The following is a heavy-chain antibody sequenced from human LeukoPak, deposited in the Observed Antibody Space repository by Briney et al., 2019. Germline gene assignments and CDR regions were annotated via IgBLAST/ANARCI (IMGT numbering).Heavy chain of an antibody. V-gene: IGHV3-33*08. CDR2: IWYDGSNK. CDR3: ARDHYGSGAAQGY. Sequence: GGSLRLSCAASGFTFNNYAMSWVRQAPGKGLEWVALIWYDGSNKYYADSVKGRFTISRDNSKNTLYLQMNSLRAEDTAVYYCARDHYGSGAAQGYWGQGTLVTVSS. D-gene: IGHD6-19*01. J-gene: IGHJ4*02. CDR1: GFTFNNYA.